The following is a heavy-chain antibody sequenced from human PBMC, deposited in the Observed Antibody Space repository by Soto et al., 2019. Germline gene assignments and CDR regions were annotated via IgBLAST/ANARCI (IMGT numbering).Heavy chain of an antibody. CDR3: ARRLSGPKEEYNAYYFYGLDV. D-gene: IGHD1-1*01. J-gene: IGHJ6*02. Sequence: GESLKISCQGSGYSFTSHWITWVRQTPGKGLEWMGRIDPSDSYTNYSPSFQGRVTISADRSISTAFLQWSSLEASDTAIYYCARRLSGPKEEYNAYYFYGLDVWGQGTTVTVSS. CDR2: IDPSDSYT. CDR1: GYSFTSHW. V-gene: IGHV5-10-1*01.